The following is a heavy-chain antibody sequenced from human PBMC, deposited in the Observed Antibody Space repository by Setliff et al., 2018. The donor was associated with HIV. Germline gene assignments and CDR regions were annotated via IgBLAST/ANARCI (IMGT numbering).Heavy chain of an antibody. CDR1: GGSINGYH. J-gene: IGHJ4*02. CDR2: IDHSGYT. CDR3: ARDQRLSY. V-gene: IGHV4-59*12. Sequence: PSETLSLTCTVSGGSINGYHWSWVRQAPGRGLEWIGYIDHSGYTTYNPSLKSRVTISLDTSKNQVSLKLNSVTAADTAVYYCARDQRLSYWGQGTLVTVSS.